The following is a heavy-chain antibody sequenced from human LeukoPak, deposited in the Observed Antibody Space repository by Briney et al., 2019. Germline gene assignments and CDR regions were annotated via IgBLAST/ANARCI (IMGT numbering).Heavy chain of an antibody. J-gene: IGHJ3*02. CDR2: IYPGDSDT. V-gene: IGHV5-51*01. D-gene: IGHD3-22*01. CDR3: ARSWHYYDSSSYSVFYAFDI. Sequence: GASLKISFKGPGYRFTSYWIGWVRPMPGKGREWMGIIYPGDSDTRYSPSFQGQVTISADKSISTAYLQWSSLKASDTAMYYCARSWHYYDSSSYSVFYAFDIWGQGTMVTVSS. CDR1: GYRFTSYW.